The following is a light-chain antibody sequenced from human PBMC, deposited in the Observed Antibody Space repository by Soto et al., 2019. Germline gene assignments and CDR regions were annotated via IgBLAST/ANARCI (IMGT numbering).Light chain of an antibody. J-gene: IGKJ1*01. Sequence: IVMTQSPATLSVSPGERATLSCRASQTVSSYLAWYQQKPGQAPRLLIYGASSRDSGIPARFSGSGSGTEFTLTISSLQSEYFAVYYCHQYNNWPETFGQGTKVDIK. CDR2: GAS. CDR3: HQYNNWPET. V-gene: IGKV3-15*01. CDR1: QTVSSY.